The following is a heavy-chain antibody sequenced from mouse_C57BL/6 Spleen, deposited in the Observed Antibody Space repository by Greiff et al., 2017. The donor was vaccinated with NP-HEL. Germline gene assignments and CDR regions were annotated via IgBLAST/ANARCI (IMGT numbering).Heavy chain of an antibody. J-gene: IGHJ4*01. V-gene: IGHV5-17*01. D-gene: IGHD6-1*01. Sequence: EVKVVESGGGLVKPGGSLKLSCAASGFTFSDYGMHWVRQAPEKGLEWVAYISSGSSTIYYADTVKGRFTISRDNAKNTLFLQMTSLRSKDTAMYYCARRVGLSYAMDYWGQGTSVTVSS. CDR2: ISSGSSTI. CDR1: GFTFSDYG. CDR3: ARRVGLSYAMDY.